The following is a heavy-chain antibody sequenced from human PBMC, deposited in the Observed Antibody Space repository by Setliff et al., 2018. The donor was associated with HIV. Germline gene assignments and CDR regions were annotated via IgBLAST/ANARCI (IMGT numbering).Heavy chain of an antibody. CDR2: INPNSGGT. D-gene: IGHD3-22*01. V-gene: IGHV1-2*02. Sequence: ASVKVSCKASGYTFTGYYMHWVRQAPGQGLVWMGWINPNSGGTNYAQKFQGRVTMTRDTSISTAYMELSRLRSDDTAVYYCSRDDYYDSSANWFDPWGQGTLVTVSS. CDR1: GYTFTGYY. CDR3: SRDDYYDSSANWFDP. J-gene: IGHJ5*02.